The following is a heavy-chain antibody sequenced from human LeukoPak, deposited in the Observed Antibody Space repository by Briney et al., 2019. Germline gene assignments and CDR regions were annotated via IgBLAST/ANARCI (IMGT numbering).Heavy chain of an antibody. D-gene: IGHD6-6*01. CDR1: GGTFSSYA. CDR2: IIPIFGTA. CDR3: ARVVYSSSSGVGYYYMDV. J-gene: IGHJ6*03. V-gene: IGHV1-69*05. Sequence: GASVKVSCEASGGTFSSYAISWVRQAPGQGFEWMGGIIPIFGTANYAQKFQGRVTITTDESTSTAYMELSSLRSEDTAVYYCARVVYSSSSGVGYYYMDVWGKGTTVTVSS.